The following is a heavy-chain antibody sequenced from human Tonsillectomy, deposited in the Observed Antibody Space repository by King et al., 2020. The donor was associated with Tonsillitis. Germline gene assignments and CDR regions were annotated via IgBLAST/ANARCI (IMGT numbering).Heavy chain of an antibody. CDR2: IVVGSGST. J-gene: IGHJ4*02. D-gene: IGHD3-9*01. CDR3: AAIPLTGHLDY. Sequence: QLVESGPEVKKPGTSVKVSCKASGFTFSTSAVQWVRQARGQRLEWIGRIVVGSGSTNYAQKIQERVTITRDMSTSTAYMELSSLRSEDTAVYYCAAIPLTGHLDYWGQGTLVTVSS. V-gene: IGHV1-58*01. CDR1: GFTFSTSA.